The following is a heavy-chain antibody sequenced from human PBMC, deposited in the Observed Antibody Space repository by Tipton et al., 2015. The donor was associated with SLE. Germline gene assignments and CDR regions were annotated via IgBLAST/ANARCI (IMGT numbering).Heavy chain of an antibody. CDR1: GFSVSTNY. CDR3: ARDRYYYDSSGHYYSGSYYYGMDV. Sequence: SLRLSCAVSGFSVSTNYMSWVRQAPGKGLEWVSVIYRGGTTYYGDSVEGRFTISRDNSKNTLYLQMNSLKTEDTAVYYCARDRYYYDSSGHYYSGSYYYGMDVWGQGTTVTVSS. D-gene: IGHD3-22*01. CDR2: IYRGGTT. V-gene: IGHV3-53*05. J-gene: IGHJ6*02.